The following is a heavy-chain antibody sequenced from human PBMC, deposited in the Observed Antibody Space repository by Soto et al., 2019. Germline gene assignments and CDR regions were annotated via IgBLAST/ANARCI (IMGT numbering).Heavy chain of an antibody. D-gene: IGHD6-6*01. V-gene: IGHV4-34*01. Sequence: SETLSLTCSIYSGSSSGYYWSWIRQPPGKGLEWIGEISQSGNTNYSPSLKSRVSISIDTSKKQFSLNLASVSAADTAVYYCARAPKVSGSSQTRPDFWGQGTLVTVSS. CDR1: SGSSSGYY. CDR2: ISQSGNT. CDR3: ARAPKVSGSSQTRPDF. J-gene: IGHJ4*02.